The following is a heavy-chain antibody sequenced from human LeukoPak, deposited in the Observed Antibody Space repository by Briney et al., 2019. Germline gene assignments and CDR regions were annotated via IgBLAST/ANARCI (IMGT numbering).Heavy chain of an antibody. CDR2: ISGSGGST. CDR1: GFTFSSYA. V-gene: IGHV3-23*01. J-gene: IGHJ4*02. Sequence: GRSLRLSCAASGFTFSSYAMSWVRQAPGKGLEWVSVISGSGGSTYYADSVKGRFTISRDNSKHTLYLRMNSPRAEDTAVYYCAKSYCGGDCYSHCWGQATLVTVSS. D-gene: IGHD2-21*02. CDR3: AKSYCGGDCYSHC.